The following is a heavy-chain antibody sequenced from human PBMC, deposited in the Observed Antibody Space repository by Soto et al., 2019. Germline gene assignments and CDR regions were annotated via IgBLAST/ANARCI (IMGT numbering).Heavy chain of an antibody. CDR1: GGTFSSYA. CDR3: AGIVGATTQFDY. D-gene: IGHD1-26*01. Sequence: ALVNVSCKASGGTFSSYAISWVRQAPGQGLECMGGIIPIFGTTHYAQKFQGRVTITTDVSTSTASIELSSLRSADTDVYYCAGIVGATTQFDYWGQGTLVTVSS. J-gene: IGHJ4*02. V-gene: IGHV1-69*05. CDR2: IIPIFGTT.